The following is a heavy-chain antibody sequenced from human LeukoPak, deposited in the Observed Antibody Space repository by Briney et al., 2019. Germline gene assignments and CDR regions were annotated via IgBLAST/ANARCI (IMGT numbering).Heavy chain of an antibody. CDR3: ARVGDHYHWYFDL. Sequence: GGSLRLSCAASGFTVSTKYMNWLRQAPGKGLEWVSIIYSGGDTYYADSVKGRFTISRDNSKNTLSLQMNSLRAEDTAVYYCARVGDHYHWYFDLWGRGTLVSVSS. CDR1: GFTVSTKY. D-gene: IGHD3-10*01. J-gene: IGHJ2*01. V-gene: IGHV3-53*01. CDR2: IYSGGDT.